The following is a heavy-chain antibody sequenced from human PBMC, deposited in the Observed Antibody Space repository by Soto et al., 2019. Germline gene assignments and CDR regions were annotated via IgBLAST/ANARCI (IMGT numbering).Heavy chain of an antibody. J-gene: IGHJ2*01. V-gene: IGHV3-23*01. Sequence: PGGSLRLSCAASGFTFSSYAMSWVRQAPGKGLEWVSAISGSGGSTYYADSVKGRFTISRDNSKNTLYLQMNSLRAEDTAVYYCAKIASAYYYDSSGYWRRYWYFDLWGRGTLVTVSS. CDR3: AKIASAYYYDSSGYWRRYWYFDL. CDR1: GFTFSSYA. D-gene: IGHD3-22*01. CDR2: ISGSGGST.